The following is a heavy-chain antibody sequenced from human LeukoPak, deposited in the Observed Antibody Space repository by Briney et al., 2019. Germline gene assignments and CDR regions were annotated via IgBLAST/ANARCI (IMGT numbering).Heavy chain of an antibody. CDR1: GYTFTTYY. J-gene: IGHJ4*02. CDR3: ARDLTGDPAAYFDF. Sequence: ASVKVSCKASGYTFTTYYMHWVRQAPGQGLEWMGWINPDSGGTNFPQNFQGRVTMTRDTSISTAYMEISWLRSDDTAVYYCARDLTGDPAAYFDFWGQGTLVTVSS. D-gene: IGHD3-9*01. CDR2: INPDSGGT. V-gene: IGHV1-2*02.